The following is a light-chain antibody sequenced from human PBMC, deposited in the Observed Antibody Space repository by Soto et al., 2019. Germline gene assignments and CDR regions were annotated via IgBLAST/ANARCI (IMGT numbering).Light chain of an antibody. CDR2: DVS. CDR1: NSDVGAYNY. J-gene: IGLJ1*01. Sequence: QSVLTQPRSVSGSPGQSVTISCTGTNSDVGAYNYVSWYQQHPGKAPKLMIYDVSKRPSGVPNRFSGSKSGNTASLTISGLQAEDEADYYCCSYAGRYTYVFGTGAKLTVL. V-gene: IGLV2-11*01. CDR3: CSYAGRYTYV.